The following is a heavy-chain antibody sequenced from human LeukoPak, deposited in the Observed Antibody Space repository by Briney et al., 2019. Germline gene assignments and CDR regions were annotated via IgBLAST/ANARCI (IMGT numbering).Heavy chain of an antibody. CDR1: GLTFSGYS. CDR2: ISSSSSYI. J-gene: IGHJ6*02. D-gene: IGHD2-2*01. Sequence: GGSLRLSCAASGLTFSGYSMNWVRQAPGKGLEWVSSISSSSSYIYYADSVKGRFTISRDNAKNSLYLQMNSLRAEDTAVYYCARDSGYQRYGMDVWGQGTTVTVSS. CDR3: ARDSGYQRYGMDV. V-gene: IGHV3-21*01.